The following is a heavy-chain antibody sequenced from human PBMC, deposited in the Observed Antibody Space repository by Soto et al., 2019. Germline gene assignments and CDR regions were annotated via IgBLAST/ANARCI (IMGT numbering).Heavy chain of an antibody. CDR3: AAYITYYYDSSGPHDDY. CDR1: GFTFTSSA. D-gene: IGHD3-22*01. J-gene: IGHJ4*02. CDR2: IVVGSGNT. V-gene: IGHV1-58*01. Sequence: SVKVSCKASGFTFTSSAVQWVRQARGQRLEWIGWIVVGSGNTNYAQKFQERVTITRDMSTSTAYMELSSLRSEDTAVYYCAAYITYYYDSSGPHDDYWGQGTLVTVSS.